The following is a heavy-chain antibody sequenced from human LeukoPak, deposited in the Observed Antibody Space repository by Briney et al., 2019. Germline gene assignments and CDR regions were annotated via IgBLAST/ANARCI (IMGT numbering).Heavy chain of an antibody. Sequence: SETLSLTCTVSGGSISRGSYYWNWIRQPAGKGLEWIGHISTSGSTNYDPSLKSRVTISVDTSQNQFSLKLRSVTAADTAVYYCARHGTFGLLYYFDYWGQGTLVTVSS. J-gene: IGHJ4*02. CDR1: GGSISRGSYY. V-gene: IGHV4-61*09. CDR3: ARHGTFGLLYYFDY. D-gene: IGHD2/OR15-2a*01. CDR2: ISTSGST.